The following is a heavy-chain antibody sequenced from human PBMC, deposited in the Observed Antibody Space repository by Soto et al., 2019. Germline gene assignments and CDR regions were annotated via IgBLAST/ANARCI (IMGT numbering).Heavy chain of an antibody. V-gene: IGHV4-31*03. CDR2: IYYSGST. D-gene: IGHD6-19*01. J-gene: IGHJ5*02. CDR3: ARVEWSSGWYWFDP. CDR1: GGSISSGGYY. Sequence: QVQLQESGPGLVKPSQTLSLTCTVSGGSISSGGYYWSWIRQHPGKGLEWIGYIYYSGSTYYNPSLKSRVTISVDTSKNQFSLKLSSVTAADTAVYYCARVEWSSGWYWFDPWGQGTLVTVSS.